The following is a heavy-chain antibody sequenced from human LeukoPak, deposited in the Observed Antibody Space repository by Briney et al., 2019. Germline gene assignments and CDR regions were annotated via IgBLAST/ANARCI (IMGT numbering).Heavy chain of an antibody. J-gene: IGHJ4*02. CDR1: GGSISSSSYY. Sequence: SETLSLTCTVSGGSISSSSYYWGWIRQPPGKGLEWIGSIYYSGSTYYSPSLKSRVTISVDTSKNQFSLKLSSVTAADTAVYYCARDIYYYDSSGYSFDYWGQGTLVTVSS. CDR2: IYYSGST. D-gene: IGHD3-22*01. V-gene: IGHV4-39*07. CDR3: ARDIYYYDSSGYSFDY.